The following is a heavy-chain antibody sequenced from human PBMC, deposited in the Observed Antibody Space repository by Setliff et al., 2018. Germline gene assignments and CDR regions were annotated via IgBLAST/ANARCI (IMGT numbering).Heavy chain of an antibody. V-gene: IGHV1-69*10. D-gene: IGHD3-10*01. CDR2: IIPVLGMT. J-gene: IGHJ6*03. CDR1: GDPFNAYG. CDR3: AGGQPLVRKYYYYMDV. Sequence: SVKVSCKASGDPFNAYGVSWVRQAPGQGLEWMGAIIPVLGMTDYAQKFQGRLTITANQSTTTVYMELSSLRSDDTAVYYCAGGQPLVRKYYYYMDVWGKGTTVTVSS.